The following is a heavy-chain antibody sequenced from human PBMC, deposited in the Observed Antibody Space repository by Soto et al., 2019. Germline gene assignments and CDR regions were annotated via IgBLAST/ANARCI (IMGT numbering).Heavy chain of an antibody. J-gene: IGHJ6*02. V-gene: IGHV1-69*13. CDR3: ALTGYFDWFKAADYYGMDV. Sequence: GASVKVSCKASGGTFSSYAISWVRQAPGQGLEWMGGIIPIFGTANYAQKFQGRVTITADESTSTAYMELRSLRSEDTAVYYRALTGYFDWFKAADYYGMDVWGQGTTVTVSS. CDR2: IIPIFGTA. D-gene: IGHD3-9*01. CDR1: GGTFSSYA.